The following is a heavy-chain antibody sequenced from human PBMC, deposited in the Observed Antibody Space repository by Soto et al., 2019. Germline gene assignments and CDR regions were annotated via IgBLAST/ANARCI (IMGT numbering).Heavy chain of an antibody. V-gene: IGHV4-59*01. CDR2: IYYSGST. Sequence: PSETLSLTCSVSGGSISSYYWSWIRQPPGKGLEWIGYIYYSGSTNYNPSLKSRVTISVDTSKNQFSLKLSSVTAADTAVYYCARVFSGYDSHFDYWGQGTLVTVSS. D-gene: IGHD5-12*01. CDR3: ARVFSGYDSHFDY. J-gene: IGHJ4*01. CDR1: GGSISSYY.